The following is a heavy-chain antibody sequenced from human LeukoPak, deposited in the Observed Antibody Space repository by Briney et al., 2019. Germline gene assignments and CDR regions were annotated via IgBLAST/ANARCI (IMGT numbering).Heavy chain of an antibody. J-gene: IGHJ4*02. V-gene: IGHV3-33*08. CDR2: IWYDGSNK. CDR3: AREVRGQGVRGYYFDY. D-gene: IGHD3-10*01. Sequence: GGSLRLSCAASGFTFSSYGMHWVRQAPGKGLEWVAVIWYDGSNKYYADSVKGRFTISRDNSKNTLYLQMNSLRAEDTAVYYCAREVRGQGVRGYYFDYWGQGTLVTVSS. CDR1: GFTFSSYG.